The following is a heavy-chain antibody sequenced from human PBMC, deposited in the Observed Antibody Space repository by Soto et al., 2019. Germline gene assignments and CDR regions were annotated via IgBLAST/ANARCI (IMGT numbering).Heavy chain of an antibody. CDR2: IFSSGST. Sequence: QVQLQESGPGLVKPSETLSLTCTVSGGSISSYYWSWIRQPAGKGLEGIGRIFSSGSTNYNPSLKSRVTMSVDTSKKQFSLKVSSVTAADTAVYYCARDPLTRFDYWGQGTLVTVSS. V-gene: IGHV4-4*07. CDR1: GGSISSYY. CDR3: ARDPLTRFDY. D-gene: IGHD3-16*02. J-gene: IGHJ4*02.